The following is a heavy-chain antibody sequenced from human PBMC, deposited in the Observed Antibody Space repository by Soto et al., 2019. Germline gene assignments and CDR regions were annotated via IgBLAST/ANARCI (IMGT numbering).Heavy chain of an antibody. CDR3: ARRTSYDILTGLAYYYGMDV. V-gene: IGHV4-59*12. D-gene: IGHD3-9*01. J-gene: IGHJ6*02. CDR1: GGSISSYY. CDR2: IYYSGST. Sequence: SETLSLTCTVSGGSISSYYWSWIRQPPGKGLEWIGYIYYSGSTNYNPSLKSRVTISVDTSKNQFSLKLSSVTAADTAVYYCARRTSYDILTGLAYYYGMDVWGQGTTVTVSS.